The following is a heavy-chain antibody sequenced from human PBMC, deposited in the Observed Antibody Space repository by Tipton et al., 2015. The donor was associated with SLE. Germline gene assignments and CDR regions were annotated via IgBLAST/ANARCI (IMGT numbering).Heavy chain of an antibody. CDR2: ST. D-gene: IGHD5-12*01. V-gene: IGHV4-39*07. J-gene: IGHJ4*02. Sequence: STYYNPSLKSRVSFSTDTSKHQFSLKLNSVTAADTAVYYCARRHYSGPFDSWGQGTLVTVSS. CDR3: ARRHYSGPFDS.